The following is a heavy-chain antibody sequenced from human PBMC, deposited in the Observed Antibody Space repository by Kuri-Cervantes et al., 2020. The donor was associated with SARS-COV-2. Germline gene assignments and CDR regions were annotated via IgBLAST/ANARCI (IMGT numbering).Heavy chain of an antibody. Sequence: ESLKISCTVSGGSISSDNYYWGWIRQPPGKGLEWIGTIYYSGSTYYNPSLKSRVTISVDTSKNQFSLKLSSVTAADTAVYYCARHPTPYCGGDCYLDWFDPWGQGTLVTVSS. CDR1: GGSISSDNYY. CDR2: IYYSGST. J-gene: IGHJ5*02. V-gene: IGHV4-39*01. D-gene: IGHD2-21*02. CDR3: ARHPTPYCGGDCYLDWFDP.